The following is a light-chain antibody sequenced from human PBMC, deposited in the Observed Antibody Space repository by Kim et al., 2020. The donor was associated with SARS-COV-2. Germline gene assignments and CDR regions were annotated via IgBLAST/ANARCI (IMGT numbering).Light chain of an antibody. J-gene: IGLJ3*02. CDR2: YDS. CDR1: NIGSKR. Sequence: APGKPDRITCGGNNIGSKRVHWYQQKPGPAPVMGIYYDSDRPSGIPERFSGSNPGNTATLTLSRVEAGDEADYYCQVWDSSSDHWVFGGGTQLTVL. V-gene: IGLV3-21*04. CDR3: QVWDSSSDHWV.